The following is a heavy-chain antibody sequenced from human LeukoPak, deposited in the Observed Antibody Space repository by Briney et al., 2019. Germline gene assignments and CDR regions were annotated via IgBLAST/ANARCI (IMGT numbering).Heavy chain of an antibody. V-gene: IGHV3-66*01. J-gene: IGHJ6*02. D-gene: IGHD3-10*01. CDR3: ARDPSFSVPYYYYGMDV. CDR2: IYSGGST. Sequence: GGSLRLSCAASGFTVSSNYMSWVRQAPGKGLEWVSVIYSGGSTYYADSVRGRFTISRDNSKNTLYLQMNSLRAEDTAVYYCARDPSFSVPYYYYGMDVWGQGTTVTVSS. CDR1: GFTVSSNY.